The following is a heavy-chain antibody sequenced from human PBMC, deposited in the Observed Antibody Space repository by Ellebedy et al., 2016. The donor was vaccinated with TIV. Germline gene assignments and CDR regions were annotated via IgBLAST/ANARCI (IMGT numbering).Heavy chain of an antibody. D-gene: IGHD4-17*01. CDR3: ATAYGDYVHDAFDI. CDR1: VHTLTALS. Sequence: APSVKVSCKVSVHTLTALSMHWVRQAPGKGLEWMGGFDPEDGETTYAQKFQGRVTMTEDTSTDTAYMELSSLRSEDTAVYYCATAYGDYVHDAFDIWGQGTMVTVSS. CDR2: FDPEDGET. V-gene: IGHV1-24*01. J-gene: IGHJ3*02.